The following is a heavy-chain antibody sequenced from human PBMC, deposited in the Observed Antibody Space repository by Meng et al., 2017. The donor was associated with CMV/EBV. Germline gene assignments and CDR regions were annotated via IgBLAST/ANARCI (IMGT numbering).Heavy chain of an antibody. CDR1: GGSISNGNYF. J-gene: IGHJ3*02. CDR2: IHYNGRA. V-gene: IGHV4-31*03. Sequence: QVQLQESGPGLVKPSQTLSLTCSFSGGSISNGNYFWSWVRQHPGKGLEWIGYIHYNGRAYYNPSLKSRVTISVDTSKNQFFLNLNSVTAADTAVYYCAREVNVPVTSDGFDIWGQGTMVTVSS. D-gene: IGHD3-10*02. CDR3: AREVNVPVTSDGFDI.